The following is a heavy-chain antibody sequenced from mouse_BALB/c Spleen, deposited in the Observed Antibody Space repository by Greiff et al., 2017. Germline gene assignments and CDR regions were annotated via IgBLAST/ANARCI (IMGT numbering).Heavy chain of an antibody. CDR1: GFNIKDYY. Sequence: VQLQQSGAELVRSGASVKLSCTASGFNIKDYYMHWVKQRPEQGLEWIGWIDPENGDTEYAPKFQGKATMTADTSSNTAYLQLSSLTSEDTAVDYCNAAATYGFAYWGQGTLVTVSA. CDR2: IDPENGDT. CDR3: NAAATYGFAY. J-gene: IGHJ3*01. V-gene: IGHV14-4*02. D-gene: IGHD1-2*01.